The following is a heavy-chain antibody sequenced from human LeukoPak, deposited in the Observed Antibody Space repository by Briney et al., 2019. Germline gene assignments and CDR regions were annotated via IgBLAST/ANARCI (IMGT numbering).Heavy chain of an antibody. CDR1: GGSIRSSYYY. V-gene: IGHV4-39*01. CDR3: ARHMRHSYGPPAQDNWFDP. Sequence: SETLSLTCTVSGGSIRSSYYYWGWIRQPPGKGLEWIGSIYDSGSTYYNPSLKSRVTISVDASKNQFSLKLSSVTAADTAVYYCARHMRHSYGPPAQDNWFDPWGQGTLVTVSS. CDR2: IYDSGST. D-gene: IGHD5-18*01. J-gene: IGHJ5*02.